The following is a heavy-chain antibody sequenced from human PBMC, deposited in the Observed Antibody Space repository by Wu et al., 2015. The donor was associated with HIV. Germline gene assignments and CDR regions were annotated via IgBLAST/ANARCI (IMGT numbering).Heavy chain of an antibody. J-gene: IGHJ3*02. Sequence: QVQLVQSGAEVKKPGASVKVSCKASGYTFTSYYMHWVRQAPGQGLEWMGIINPSGGSTSYAQKFQGRVTMTRDTSTSTVYMELSSLRSEDTAVYYCARDLDSTYYYGSGSLPGAFDIWGQGTMVTVSS. CDR3: ARDLDSTYYYGSGSLPGAFDI. CDR1: GYTFTSYY. D-gene: IGHD3-10*01. CDR2: INPSGGST. V-gene: IGHV1-46*01.